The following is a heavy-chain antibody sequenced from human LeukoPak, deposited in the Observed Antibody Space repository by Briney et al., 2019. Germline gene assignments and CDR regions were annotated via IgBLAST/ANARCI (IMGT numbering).Heavy chain of an antibody. Sequence: GGSLRLSCAASGSTFSSYAMHWVRQAPGKGLEYVSAISSNGGSTYYANSVKGRFTISRDNSKNTLYLQMGSLRAEDMAVYYCARELGAFDIWGQGTMVTVSS. CDR1: GSTFSSYA. CDR3: ARELGAFDI. D-gene: IGHD3-3*02. V-gene: IGHV3-64*01. J-gene: IGHJ3*02. CDR2: ISSNGGST.